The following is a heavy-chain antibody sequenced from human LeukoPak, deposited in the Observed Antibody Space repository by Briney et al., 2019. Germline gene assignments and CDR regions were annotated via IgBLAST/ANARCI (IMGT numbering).Heavy chain of an antibody. V-gene: IGHV3-38*03. J-gene: IGHJ4*02. CDR2: ISGGST. D-gene: IGHD3-16*01. CDR1: GFTVSSNE. Sequence: GGSLRLSCAASGFTVSSNEMSWVRQAPGKGLEWVSSISGGSTYYADSRKGRFTISRDNSKNTLYLQMNNLRAEDTAVYYCAGDTPPGGDYYFDYWGQGTLVIVSS. CDR3: AGDTPPGGDYYFDY.